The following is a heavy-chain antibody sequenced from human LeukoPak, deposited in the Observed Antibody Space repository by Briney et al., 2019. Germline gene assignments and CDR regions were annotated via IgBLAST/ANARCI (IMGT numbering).Heavy chain of an antibody. CDR3: TRHSHTAYDGMFES. CDR2: ISYTGSF. CDR1: GVSISSYY. V-gene: IGHV4-59*01. J-gene: IGHJ4*02. D-gene: IGHD5-12*01. Sequence: SETLSLTCAVSGVSISSYYWSWIRQPPGMGLEWIGYISYTGSFNYNPSLQSRVTISVDTSKNLLSLKLRSVIAADTALYYCTRHSHTAYDGMFESWGQGTLVSVSS.